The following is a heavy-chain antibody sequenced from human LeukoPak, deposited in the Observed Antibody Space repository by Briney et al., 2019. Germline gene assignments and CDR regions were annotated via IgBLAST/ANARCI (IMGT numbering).Heavy chain of an antibody. CDR1: GYTFTSYG. Sequence: VASVKVSCKASGYTFTSYGISWVRQAPGQGLEWMGWISGYNGNTNYAQKFQGRVTMTRDTSISTAYMELSRLRSDDTAVYYCARGVQLWLQVPSKIDYWGQGTLVTVSS. V-gene: IGHV1-18*01. D-gene: IGHD5-18*01. CDR3: ARGVQLWLQVPSKIDY. J-gene: IGHJ4*02. CDR2: ISGYNGNT.